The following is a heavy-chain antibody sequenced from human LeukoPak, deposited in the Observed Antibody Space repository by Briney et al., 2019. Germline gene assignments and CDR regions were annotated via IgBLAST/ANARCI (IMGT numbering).Heavy chain of an antibody. V-gene: IGHV3-48*04. CDR1: GFTFSSYS. Sequence: GGSLRLSCAASGFTFSSYSMNWVRQAPGKGLEWVSYISSSSSAIYYADSVKGRFTIPRDNAKNSLYLQMNSLRAEDTAVYYCARDTRTYGMDVWGQGTTVTVSS. J-gene: IGHJ6*02. D-gene: IGHD1-7*01. CDR3: ARDTRTYGMDV. CDR2: ISSSSSAI.